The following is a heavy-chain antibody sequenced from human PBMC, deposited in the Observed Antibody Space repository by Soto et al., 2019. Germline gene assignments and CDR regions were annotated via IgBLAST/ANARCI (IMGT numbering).Heavy chain of an antibody. V-gene: IGHV4-59*02. J-gene: IGHJ5*02. CDR3: ARGPQWLRSDNWFDP. D-gene: IGHD5-12*01. CDR2: IHNSGAS. CDR1: GASVSGYY. Sequence: PSETVDLTCTVSGASVSGYYWSWIRPPPGKGLEWIGNIHNSGASKYNRSLKSRVTISLDTSKNEFSLKIGSVTTADTAVYYCARGPQWLRSDNWFDPWGQGNLVTVSS.